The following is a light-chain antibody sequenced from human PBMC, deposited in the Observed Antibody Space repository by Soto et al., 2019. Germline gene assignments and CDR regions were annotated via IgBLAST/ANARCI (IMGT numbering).Light chain of an antibody. CDR3: QQYGNSPLT. Sequence: EIVLTQSPGTLSLSPGERATLSCSASQSVSSSYLAWYQQKPGQAPRLLIYDASSRATGIPDRFSGSGSGTDFTLTISRLEPEDFAVYYCQQYGNSPLTFGGGTKV. J-gene: IGKJ4*01. CDR1: QSVSSSY. CDR2: DAS. V-gene: IGKV3-20*01.